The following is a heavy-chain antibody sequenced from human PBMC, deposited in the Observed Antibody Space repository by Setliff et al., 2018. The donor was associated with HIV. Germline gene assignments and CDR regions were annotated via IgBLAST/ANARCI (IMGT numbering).Heavy chain of an antibody. V-gene: IGHV4-61*02. CDR1: GDSISSDSFF. CDR3: ARVSMVRGVIHYYNYGMDV. Sequence: SETLSLTCTVSGDSISSDSFFWSWIRQPAGKGLEWIGRIYTSGGTNYNPSPKSRVTISIDTSKNQFSVKLTSVTAADTAVYYCARVSMVRGVIHYYNYGMDVWGQGTTVTVSS. D-gene: IGHD3-10*01. J-gene: IGHJ6*02. CDR2: IYTSGGT.